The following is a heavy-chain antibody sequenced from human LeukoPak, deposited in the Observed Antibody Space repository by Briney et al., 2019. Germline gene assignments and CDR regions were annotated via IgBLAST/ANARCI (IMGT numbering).Heavy chain of an antibody. V-gene: IGHV1-2*02. CDR1: GYTFTGYY. CDR2: INPNSGGT. J-gene: IGHJ3*02. Sequence: ASVKVSCKASGYTFTGYYMHWVRQAPGQGLEWMGWINPNSGGTNYAQKFQGRVTMTRDTSISTAYMELSRLRSDDTAVYYCARGRRSGSYLTVDAFDIWGQGTMVTVSS. CDR3: ARGRRSGSYLTVDAFDI. D-gene: IGHD1-26*01.